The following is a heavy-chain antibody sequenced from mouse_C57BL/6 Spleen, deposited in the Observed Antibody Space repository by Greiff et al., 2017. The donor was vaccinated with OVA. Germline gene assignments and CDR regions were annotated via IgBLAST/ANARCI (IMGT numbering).Heavy chain of an antibody. CDR3: ARSPHWYFDV. CDR2: IYPGSGST. J-gene: IGHJ1*03. V-gene: IGHV1-55*01. Sequence: VKVVESGAELVKPGASVKMSCKASGYTFTSYWITWVKQRPGQGLEWIGDIYPGSGSTNYNEKFKSKATLTVDTSSSTAYMQLSSLTSEDSAVYYCARSPHWYFDVWGTGTTVTVSS. CDR1: GYTFTSYW. D-gene: IGHD6-1*01.